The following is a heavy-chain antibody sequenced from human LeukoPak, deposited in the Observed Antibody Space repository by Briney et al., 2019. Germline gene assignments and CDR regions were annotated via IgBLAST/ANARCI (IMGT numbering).Heavy chain of an antibody. J-gene: IGHJ4*02. CDR2: ISGSGGGT. CDR1: GFTFSSYA. Sequence: GGSLRLSCAASGFTFSSYAMNWVRQAPGKGLEWVSAISGSGGGTYYADSVKGRFTISRDNSKNTLYMQMNSLRAEDTAVYYCVKEGPYSNYFEYWGQGSLVTVSS. V-gene: IGHV3-23*01. D-gene: IGHD4-11*01. CDR3: VKEGPYSNYFEY.